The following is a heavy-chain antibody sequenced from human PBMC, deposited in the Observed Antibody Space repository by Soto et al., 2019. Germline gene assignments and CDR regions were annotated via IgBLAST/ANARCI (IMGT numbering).Heavy chain of an antibody. CDR3: ARGQEGVVATH. Sequence: QVQLQQWGAGLLKPSETLSLNCAVTGGSLSGYYWSWIRQPPGKGLEWIGEVKDGGHTNYSPSLRGRVTISSDTSNHRFSLRLNSVTAAETGVYYCARGQEGVVATHWDQGSLVTVSS. J-gene: IGHJ4*02. V-gene: IGHV4-34*01. CDR2: VKDGGHT. CDR1: GGSLSGYY. D-gene: IGHD5-12*01.